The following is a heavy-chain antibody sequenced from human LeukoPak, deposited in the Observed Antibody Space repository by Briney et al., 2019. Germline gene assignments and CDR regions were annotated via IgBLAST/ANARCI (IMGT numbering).Heavy chain of an antibody. CDR1: GGSISSYY. V-gene: IGHV4-59*08. D-gene: IGHD1-26*01. CDR3: ARGLIIIGATTGGYWFDP. Sequence: SETLPLTCTVSGGSISSYYWSWIRQPPGKGLEWIGNIYYTGSTNYNPSLKSRVTISVDTSKNQFSLKLSSVTAADTAVYYCARGLIIIGATTGGYWFDPWGQGTLVSVSS. CDR2: IYYTGST. J-gene: IGHJ5*02.